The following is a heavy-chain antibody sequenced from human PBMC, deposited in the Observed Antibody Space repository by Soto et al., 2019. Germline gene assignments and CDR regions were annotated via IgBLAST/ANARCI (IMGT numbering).Heavy chain of an antibody. J-gene: IGHJ6*02. V-gene: IGHV4-31*03. D-gene: IGHD1-26*01. CDR1: GGSISSGGYY. Sequence: QVQLQESGPGLVKPSQTLSLTCTVSGGSISSGGYYWSWIRQHPGKGLEWIGYIYYIGSTYYNPSLKSRVTISVDTSKNQFPLKLSSVTAADTAVYYCARESGSYFVVYYYGMDVWGQGTTVTVSS. CDR2: IYYIGST. CDR3: ARESGSYFVVYYYGMDV.